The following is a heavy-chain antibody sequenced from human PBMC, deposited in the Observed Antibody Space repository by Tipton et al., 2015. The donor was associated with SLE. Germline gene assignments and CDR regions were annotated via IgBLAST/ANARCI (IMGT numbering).Heavy chain of an antibody. D-gene: IGHD6-13*01. CDR3: ARESSSWYGVGYYYYYYYMDV. CDR1: GGSISSYY. J-gene: IGHJ6*03. CDR2: IYYSGST. V-gene: IGHV4-59*01. Sequence: LRLSCTVSGGSISSYYWSWIRQPPGKGLEWIGYIYYSGSTNYNPSLKSRVTISVDTSKNQFSLKLSSVTAADTAVYYCARESSSWYGVGYYYYYYYMDVWGKGTTVTVSS.